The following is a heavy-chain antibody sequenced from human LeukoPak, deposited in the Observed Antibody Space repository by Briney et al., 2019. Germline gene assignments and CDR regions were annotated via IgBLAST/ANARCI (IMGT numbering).Heavy chain of an antibody. Sequence: GGSLRLSCTVSGFSFSSFFMHRVRQAPGKGLEWVAVISYDASNKYYADSVKGRFTISRDNSKKTLYLQMNSLRAEDTAVYYCARDQRGTYPRGPFDIWGQGTMVTVSS. CDR2: ISYDASNK. V-gene: IGHV3-30-3*01. D-gene: IGHD7-27*01. CDR3: ARDQRGTYPRGPFDI. CDR1: GFSFSSFF. J-gene: IGHJ3*02.